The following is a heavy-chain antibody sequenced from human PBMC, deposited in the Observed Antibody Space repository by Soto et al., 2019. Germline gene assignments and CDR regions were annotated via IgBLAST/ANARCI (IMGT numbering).Heavy chain of an antibody. J-gene: IGHJ6*02. V-gene: IGHV1-69*01. D-gene: IGHD2-2*01. CDR1: GGTFSSYA. CDR3: ARANCSSTSCLGYYYGMDV. Sequence: QVQLVQSGAEVKKPGSSVKVSCKASGGTFSSYAISWVRQAPGQGLEWMGGIIPIFGTANYAQKFQGRVTITADESTSTAYMELSRLRSEDTAVYYCARANCSSTSCLGYYYGMDVWGQGTTVTVSS. CDR2: IIPIFGTA.